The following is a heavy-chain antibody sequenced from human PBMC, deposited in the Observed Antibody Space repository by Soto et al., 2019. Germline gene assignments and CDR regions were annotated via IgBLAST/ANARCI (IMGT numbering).Heavy chain of an antibody. CDR1: AYIFTNYW. Sequence: PGESLKISCNGSAYIFTNYWIGWVRQMPGEGLEWMGIIYPGDSDTKYSPSFQGQVTISADKSITTAYLRWSSLEASDTAMYYCASLSYYDSYSGFDYWGQGTLVTVSS. CDR2: IYPGDSDT. J-gene: IGHJ4*02. CDR3: ASLSYYDSYSGFDY. V-gene: IGHV5-51*01. D-gene: IGHD3-22*01.